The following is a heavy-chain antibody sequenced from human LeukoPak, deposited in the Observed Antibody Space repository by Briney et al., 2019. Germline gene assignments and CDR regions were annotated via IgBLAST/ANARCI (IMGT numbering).Heavy chain of an antibody. D-gene: IGHD3-3*01. V-gene: IGHV4-39*07. J-gene: IGHJ5*02. CDR3: ARDHLDFGVVTNWFDP. Sequence: PSETLSLTCTVSGGSISSSSYYWGWIRQPPGKGLEWIGSIYYSGSTYYNPSLKSRVTISVDTSKNQFSPKLSSVTAADTAVYYCARDHLDFGVVTNWFDPWGQGTLVTVSS. CDR1: GGSISSSSYY. CDR2: IYYSGST.